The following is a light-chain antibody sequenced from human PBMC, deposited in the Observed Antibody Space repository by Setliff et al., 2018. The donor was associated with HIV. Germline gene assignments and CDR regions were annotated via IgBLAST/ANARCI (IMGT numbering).Light chain of an antibody. CDR2: WAS. CDR1: QSVLYSSNNKNY. CDR3: QQYYSTPLT. Sequence: DIVMTQSPDSLAVSLGERATINCKSSQSVLYSSNNKNYLVWYQQKPGQPPKLLIYWASTRESGVPGRFSGSGSGTDFTLTISSLQAEDVAVYYCQQYYSTPLTFGGGTKVDIK. J-gene: IGKJ4*01. V-gene: IGKV4-1*01.